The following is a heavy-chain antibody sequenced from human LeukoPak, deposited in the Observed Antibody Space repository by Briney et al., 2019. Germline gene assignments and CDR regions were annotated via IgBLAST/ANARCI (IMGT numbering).Heavy chain of an antibody. V-gene: IGHV1-8*02. CDR3: ARSDSSGSDY. D-gene: IGHD3-22*01. CDR1: GYTFTGYY. Sequence: ASVKVSCKASGYTFTGYYMHWVRQAPGQGLEWMGWMNPHSGNTGYAQKFQGRVTMTRNTSINTTYMELSSLRSEDTAVYYCARSDSSGSDYWGQGTLVTVSS. CDR2: MNPHSGNT. J-gene: IGHJ4*02.